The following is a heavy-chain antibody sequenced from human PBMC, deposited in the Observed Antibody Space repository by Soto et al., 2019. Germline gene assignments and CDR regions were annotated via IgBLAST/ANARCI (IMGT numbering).Heavy chain of an antibody. Sequence: SETLSLTCTVSGGSVSSFFWSWLRQRPGKGLEWIGYLYYSGSTHYSPSLKSRVTISVDTSKNQFSLKLNSVTAADTAVYYCARVRQGWTLFAYGRQGALINVST. CDR3: ARVRQGWTLFAY. CDR1: GGSVSSFF. CDR2: LYYSGST. J-gene: IGHJ4*02. V-gene: IGHV4-59*02. D-gene: IGHD3-10*02.